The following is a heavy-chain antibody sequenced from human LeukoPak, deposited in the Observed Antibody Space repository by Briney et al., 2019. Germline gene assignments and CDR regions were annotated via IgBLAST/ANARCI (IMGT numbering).Heavy chain of an antibody. D-gene: IGHD1-26*01. V-gene: IGHV3-23*01. Sequence: PGGSLRLSCAASGFTFSSYAMSWVRQAPGKGLEWVSAISGSGGSTYYADSVKGRFTISRDNSKNTLYLQMNSLRAEDTAVYYCAKSGATRDYYYYYYMDVWGKGTTVTVSS. CDR1: GFTFSSYA. CDR3: AKSGATRDYYYYYYMDV. J-gene: IGHJ6*03. CDR2: ISGSGGST.